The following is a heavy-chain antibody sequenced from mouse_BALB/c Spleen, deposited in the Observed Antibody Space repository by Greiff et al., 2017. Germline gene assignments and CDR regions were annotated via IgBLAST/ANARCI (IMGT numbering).Heavy chain of an antibody. J-gene: IGHJ2*01. CDR3: TRIGDGYYTNFDY. V-gene: IGHV1S81*02. D-gene: IGHD2-3*01. CDR2: INPSNGGT. CDR1: GYTFTSYY. Sequence: QVQLQQPGAELVKPGASVKLSCKASGYTFTSYYMYWVKQRPGQGLEWIGGINPSNGGTNFNEKFKSKATLTVDKSSSTAYMQLSSLTSEDSAVYYCTRIGDGYYTNFDYWGQGTTLTVSS.